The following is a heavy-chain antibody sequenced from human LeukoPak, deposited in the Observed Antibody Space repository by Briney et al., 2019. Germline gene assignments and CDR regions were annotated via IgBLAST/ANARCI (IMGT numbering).Heavy chain of an antibody. CDR3: ARRLDYFDISGYHTLDY. Sequence: ASVKVSFKASGYTFTIYYMHWVRQAPGQGLEWMGIINPSGGSTSYAQKFQGRVTMTRDMSTSTVYMELSSLRSDDTAVYYCARRLDYFDISGYHTLDYWGQGTLVTVSS. CDR1: GYTFTIYY. CDR2: INPSGGST. J-gene: IGHJ4*02. V-gene: IGHV1-46*01. D-gene: IGHD3-22*01.